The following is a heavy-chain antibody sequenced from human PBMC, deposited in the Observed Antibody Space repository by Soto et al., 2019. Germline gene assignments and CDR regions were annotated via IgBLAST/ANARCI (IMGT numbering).Heavy chain of an antibody. CDR3: ARVRSGYYSRVFDY. V-gene: IGHV1-69*13. CDR2: IIPIFGTA. Sequence: SVKVSCKASGGTFSSYAISWVRQAPGQGLEWVGGIIPIFGTANYAQKFQGRVTITADESTSTAYMELSSLRSEDTAVYYCARVRSGYYSRVFDYWGQGTLVTVSS. J-gene: IGHJ4*02. CDR1: GGTFSSYA. D-gene: IGHD3-22*01.